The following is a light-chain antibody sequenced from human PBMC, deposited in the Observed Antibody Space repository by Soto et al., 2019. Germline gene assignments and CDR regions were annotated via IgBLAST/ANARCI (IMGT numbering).Light chain of an antibody. V-gene: IGLV1-40*01. J-gene: IGLJ3*02. CDR1: SSNIGAGYD. CDR2: GNN. CDR3: QSYDRSLSGTV. Sequence: QSVLTQPPSVSGAPGQRVTISCTGSSSNIGAGYDVHWYKQLPGTAPKLLIFGNNNRPSGVPDRFSGSKFGPSASLAITGLQDVDEADYYCQSYDRSLSGTVLGGGTKLTVL.